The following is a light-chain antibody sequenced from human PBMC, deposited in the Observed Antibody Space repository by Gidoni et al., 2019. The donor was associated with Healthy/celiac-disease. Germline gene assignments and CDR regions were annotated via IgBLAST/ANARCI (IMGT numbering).Light chain of an antibody. J-gene: IGKJ1*01. CDR2: KAS. CDR1: QSISSW. V-gene: IGKV1-5*03. CDR3: QQYNSYWT. Sequence: DIQMTQSPSTLSASVGDRVTITCRASQSISSWLAWYQQKPGKAPKLLIYKASSLESGGPSRFGGSGSWTEFTLTISSLQPDDFATYYCQQYNSYWTFGQGTKVEIK.